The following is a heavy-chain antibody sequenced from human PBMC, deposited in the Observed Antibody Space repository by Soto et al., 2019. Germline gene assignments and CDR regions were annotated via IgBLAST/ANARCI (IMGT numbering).Heavy chain of an antibody. CDR2: IYPGDPDT. J-gene: IGHJ4*02. V-gene: IGHV5-51*01. CDR3: ARLFHTSGWYDY. Sequence: GESLKISCKGSGYSFTIYWIGWVRQMPGKGLERMGIIYPGDPDTRYSPSFQGQVTISADKSITTTYLQWSSLKASDTAIYYCARLFHTSGWYDYWGQGTLVTVSS. D-gene: IGHD6-19*01. CDR1: GYSFTIYW.